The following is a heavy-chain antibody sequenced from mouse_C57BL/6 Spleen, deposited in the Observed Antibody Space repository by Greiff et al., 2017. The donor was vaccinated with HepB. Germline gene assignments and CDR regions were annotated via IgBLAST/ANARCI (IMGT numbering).Heavy chain of an antibody. Sequence: VQLQQSGPELVKPGASVKISCKASGYAFSSSWMNWVKQRPGKGLEWIGRIYPGDGDTNYNGKSKGKATLTADKSSSTAYMQLSSLTTEDSAVYFCARSNYGSSCPDYWGQGTTLTVSS. CDR2: IYPGDGDT. CDR1: GYAFSSSW. J-gene: IGHJ2*01. CDR3: ARSNYGSSCPDY. V-gene: IGHV1-82*01. D-gene: IGHD1-1*01.